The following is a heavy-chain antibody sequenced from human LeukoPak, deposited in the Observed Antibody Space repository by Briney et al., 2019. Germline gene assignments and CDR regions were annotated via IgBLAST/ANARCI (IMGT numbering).Heavy chain of an antibody. V-gene: IGHV3-48*04. CDR3: ARVLLEYSYGTTDY. CDR2: ISSSSSTI. D-gene: IGHD5-18*01. Sequence: GGSLRLSCAASGFTFSSYAMSWVRQAPGKGLEWVSYISSSSSTIYYADSVKGRFTISRDNAKNSLYLQMNSLRAEDTAVYYCARVLLEYSYGTTDYWGQGTLVTVSS. CDR1: GFTFSSYA. J-gene: IGHJ4*02.